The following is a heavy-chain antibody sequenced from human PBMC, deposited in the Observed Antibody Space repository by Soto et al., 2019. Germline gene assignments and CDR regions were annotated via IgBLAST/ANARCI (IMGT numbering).Heavy chain of an antibody. CDR1: GGTFSSYA. V-gene: IGHV1-69*12. CDR2: IIPIFATA. Sequence: QVQLVQSGAEVKKPGSSVKVSCKASGGTFSSYAISWVRQAPGQGLEWMGGIIPIFATADYAQKFQGRVTITADEPTSTAYMELSSLRSEDTAVYYCASHCGGDCYSRSPPYYYYGMDVWGQGTTVTVSS. CDR3: ASHCGGDCYSRSPPYYYYGMDV. J-gene: IGHJ6*02. D-gene: IGHD2-21*02.